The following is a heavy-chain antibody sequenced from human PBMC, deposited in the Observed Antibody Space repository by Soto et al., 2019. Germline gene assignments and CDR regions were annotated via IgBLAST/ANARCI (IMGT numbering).Heavy chain of an antibody. CDR2: IKQGGSEK. J-gene: IGHJ5*02. Sequence: GGSLRLSCAASGFTFSNFWLSWVRQAPGKGLEWVANIKQGGSEKYYVDSVKGRFTISRDNAKNSLYLQMNSLRAEDTAVYYCANDYPVTTPGGTKWFDPWGQGTLVTVSS. CDR1: GFTFSNFW. D-gene: IGHD4-17*01. V-gene: IGHV3-7*01. CDR3: ANDYPVTTPGGTKWFDP.